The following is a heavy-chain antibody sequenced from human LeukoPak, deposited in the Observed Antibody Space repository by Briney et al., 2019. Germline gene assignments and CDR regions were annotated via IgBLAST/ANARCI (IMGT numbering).Heavy chain of an antibody. Sequence: SETLSLTCTVSGDSISSSSYYWAWLRQPPGKGLEWIVSIYYSGNTYYNPSLKSRVTISIDTTKNQFSLKLSSVTAADTAVYYCARDLRGGGDYWGQGTLVTASS. J-gene: IGHJ4*02. CDR1: GDSISSSSYY. V-gene: IGHV4-39*07. D-gene: IGHD2-15*01. CDR3: ARDLRGGGDY. CDR2: IYYSGNT.